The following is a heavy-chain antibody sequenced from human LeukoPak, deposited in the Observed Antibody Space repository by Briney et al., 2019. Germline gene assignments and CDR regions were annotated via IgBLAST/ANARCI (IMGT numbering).Heavy chain of an antibody. J-gene: IGHJ5*02. CDR2: INPNSGGT. CDR1: GYTFTGYY. V-gene: IGHV1-2*02. Sequence: ASVKVSCKASGYTFTGYYMHWVRQAPGQGLEWMGWINPNSGGTNYAQKFQGRVTMTRDTSISTAYMELSRLRSDDTAVYYRVREYYQGDWFGELSQMEGNWFDPWGQGTLVTVSS. CDR3: VREYYQGDWFGELSQMEGNWFDP. D-gene: IGHD3-10*01.